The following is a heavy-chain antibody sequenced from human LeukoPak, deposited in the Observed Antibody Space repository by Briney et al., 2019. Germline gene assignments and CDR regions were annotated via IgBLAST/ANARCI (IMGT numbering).Heavy chain of an antibody. CDR2: INPNSGGT. Sequence: GASVKVSCKASGYTFTGYYMHWLRQAPGQGLEWMGWINPNSGGTNYAQKFQGRVTMTRATSISTAYMELSRLTSDDTAVYYCAKDTGNFNLGDYWGQGTLVTVSS. CDR1: GYTFTGYY. D-gene: IGHD5-18*01. CDR3: AKDTGNFNLGDY. V-gene: IGHV1-2*02. J-gene: IGHJ4*02.